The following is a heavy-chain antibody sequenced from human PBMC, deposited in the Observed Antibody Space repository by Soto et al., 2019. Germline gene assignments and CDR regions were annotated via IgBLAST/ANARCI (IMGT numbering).Heavy chain of an antibody. V-gene: IGHV4-59*08. J-gene: IGHJ4*02. CDR1: GGSISSYY. D-gene: IGHD1-20*01. CDR3: ARHGRDRYYFDY. Sequence: SETLSLTCTVSGGSISSYYWSWIRQPPGKGLEWIGYIYYSGSTNYNPSLKSRVTISVDTSKNQFSLKLSSVTAADTAVYYCARHGRDRYYFDYWGQGTLVTVSS. CDR2: IYYSGST.